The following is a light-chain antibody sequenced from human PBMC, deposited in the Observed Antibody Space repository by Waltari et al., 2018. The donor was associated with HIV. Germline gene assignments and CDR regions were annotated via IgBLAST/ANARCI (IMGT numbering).Light chain of an antibody. CDR1: SSDVGSYNF. V-gene: IGLV2-8*01. Sequence: QSALTQPPSASGSPGQSVTISCPGTSSDVGSYNFVSWYNQHPGKAPKPLIFEVSKRPSGVPDRFAGSKSGNTASLTVSGRQPEDEADYYCSSYAGSNNLLFGGGTKLTVL. CDR3: SSYAGSNNLL. J-gene: IGLJ2*01. CDR2: EVS.